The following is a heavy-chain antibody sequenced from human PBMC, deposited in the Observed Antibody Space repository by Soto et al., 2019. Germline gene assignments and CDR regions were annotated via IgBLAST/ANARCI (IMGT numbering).Heavy chain of an antibody. Sequence: QVQLVQSGAEVKKPGASVKVSCKVSGYTLTELSMHWVRQAPGKGLEWMGGFDPEDGETIYAQKFQGRVTITEDTSTDTAYMELSSLRSEDTAVYYCATVVRVLEWSFDYWGQGTLVTVSS. CDR1: GYTLTELS. J-gene: IGHJ4*02. CDR2: FDPEDGET. CDR3: ATVVRVLEWSFDY. V-gene: IGHV1-24*01. D-gene: IGHD3-3*01.